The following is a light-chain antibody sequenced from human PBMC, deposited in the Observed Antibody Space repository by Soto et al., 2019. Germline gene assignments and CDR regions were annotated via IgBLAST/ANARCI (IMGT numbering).Light chain of an antibody. Sequence: QSVLTQPPSASGSPGQSVTISCTGTSSDVGAYNFVSWYQQYPGKAPKVIIFEVRKRPSGVSNRFSGSKSGDTASLTISGLQAEDEADYYCSSYRSSTTFVFGTGTKVTVL. J-gene: IGLJ1*01. V-gene: IGLV2-14*01. CDR2: EVR. CDR3: SSYRSSTTFV. CDR1: SSDVGAYNF.